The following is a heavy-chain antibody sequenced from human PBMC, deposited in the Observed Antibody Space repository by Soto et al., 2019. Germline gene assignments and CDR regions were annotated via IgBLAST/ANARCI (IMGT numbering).Heavy chain of an antibody. Sequence: PGGSLRLSCAASGFTFSNYAMTWVRQAPGKGLEWVSTIRESGGDTYHADSVKGRFIISRDNSKNALYLQMNTLRVEDTAVYYCAKDQFIDDAFGIWGHGTMVTVSS. J-gene: IGHJ3*02. CDR2: IRESGGDT. CDR1: GFTFSNYA. V-gene: IGHV3-23*01. CDR3: AKDQFIDDAFGI.